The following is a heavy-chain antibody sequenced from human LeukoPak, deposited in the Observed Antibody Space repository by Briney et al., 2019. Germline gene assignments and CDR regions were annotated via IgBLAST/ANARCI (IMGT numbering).Heavy chain of an antibody. V-gene: IGHV3-21*01. D-gene: IGHD2-2*01. J-gene: IGHJ3*01. Sequence: PGGSLRLSCAASGFLFSSHSMNWVRQAPGKGLEWVASISSNGRYISYADSVKGRFTISRDNAKRSLSLRMNSLRADDTAIYYCARESFPVEPVAFDAFDFWGQGTMVTVSS. CDR2: ISSNGRYI. CDR1: GFLFSSHS. CDR3: ARESFPVEPVAFDAFDF.